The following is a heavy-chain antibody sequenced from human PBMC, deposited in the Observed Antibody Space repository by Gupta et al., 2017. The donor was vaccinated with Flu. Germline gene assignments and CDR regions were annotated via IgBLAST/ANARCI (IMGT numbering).Heavy chain of an antibody. V-gene: IGHV3-23*01. J-gene: IGHJ4*02. CDR3: TPSTPGSVTY. CDR1: SYA. D-gene: IGHD4-4*01. CDR2: ISASGIST. Sequence: SYARSWVREDPGDGLEWVSAISASGISTDYADSVKGRFTSSRDSSKNTLFLQLNSRRAEDTAVYYCTPSTPGSVTYWGQGTLVTVSS.